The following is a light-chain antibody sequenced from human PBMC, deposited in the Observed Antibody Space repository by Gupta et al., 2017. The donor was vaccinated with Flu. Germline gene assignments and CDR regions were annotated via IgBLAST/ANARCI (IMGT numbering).Light chain of an antibody. CDR3: SSYTSTNTWV. CDR2: EVS. Sequence: QSALTQPASVSGSPGQSIPISCTGTSSDVGGYSYVSWYQQYPGKAPKLMIYEVSKRPSGVSNRFSGSKSGNTASLTISGLQAEDEADYYCSSYTSTNTWVFGGGTKLAVL. V-gene: IGLV2-14*01. J-gene: IGLJ3*02. CDR1: SSDVGGYSY.